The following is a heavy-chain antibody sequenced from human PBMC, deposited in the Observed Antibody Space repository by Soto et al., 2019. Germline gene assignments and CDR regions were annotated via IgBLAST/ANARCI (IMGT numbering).Heavy chain of an antibody. Sequence: SETLSLTCAVYGGSFSGYYWSWIRQPPGKGLEWIGEINHSGSTNYNPSLKSRVTISVDTSKSQFSLKLSSVTAADAAIYYCARGVSNYDFWSGYSHYYYYMDVWGKVTTVTVSS. D-gene: IGHD3-3*01. V-gene: IGHV4-34*01. CDR2: INHSGST. J-gene: IGHJ6*03. CDR3: ARGVSNYDFWSGYSHYYYYMDV. CDR1: GGSFSGYY.